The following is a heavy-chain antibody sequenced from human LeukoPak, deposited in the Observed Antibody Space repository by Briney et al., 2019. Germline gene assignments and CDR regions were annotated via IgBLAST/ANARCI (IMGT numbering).Heavy chain of an antibody. Sequence: GASVTLSCKASGYILTSITMNWVRLAPGHGFGWLGWINTNTGNRTYAHGFTGRFVFSLDTAVSTAYLQISSLKAEDTAVYYCARAVRKDIVVVVAAAARYYYMDVWGKGTTVTVSS. CDR3: ARAVRKDIVVVVAAAARYYYMDV. CDR1: GYILTSIT. V-gene: IGHV7-4-1*02. J-gene: IGHJ6*03. CDR2: INTNTGNR. D-gene: IGHD2-15*01.